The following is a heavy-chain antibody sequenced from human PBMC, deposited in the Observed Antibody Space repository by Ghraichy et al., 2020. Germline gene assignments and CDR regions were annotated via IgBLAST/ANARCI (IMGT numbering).Heavy chain of an antibody. D-gene: IGHD6-25*01. CDR1: GFTFSSYA. CDR3: AKYLIATVNSYFDY. V-gene: IGHV3-23*01. J-gene: IGHJ4*02. CDR2: ISGSAGTT. Sequence: LSLTCAASGFTFSSYAMSWVRQAPGKGLEWVSGISGSAGTTYYADSVKGRFTISRDNSKDTVYLQMNSLRAEDSAVYYCAKYLIATVNSYFDYWGQGTLVTGSS.